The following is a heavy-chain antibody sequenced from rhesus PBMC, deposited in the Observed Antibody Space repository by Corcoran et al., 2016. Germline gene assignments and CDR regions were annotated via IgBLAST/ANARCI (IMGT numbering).Heavy chain of an antibody. V-gene: IGHV1-198*02. CDR1: GFTFGSYA. CDR3: ARCPEYSSWDE. CDR2: INTLCGIS. D-gene: IGHD6-13*01. J-gene: IGHJ4*01. Sequence: VQLVRSGAEAQKPGSSVKVSCKASGFTFGSYALSWVGRAPGQGLEWMGVINTLCGISNYADKFHSRLTSTVDTSTSTAYMELSIRRSDDTAVYYCARCPEYSSWDEWGQGVLVTVSS.